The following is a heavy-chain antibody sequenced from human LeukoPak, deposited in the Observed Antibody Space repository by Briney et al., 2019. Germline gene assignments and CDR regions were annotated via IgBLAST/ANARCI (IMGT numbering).Heavy chain of an antibody. CDR1: EYTFTYYY. CDR2: INPSSGST. J-gene: IGHJ4*02. Sequence: GASVKVSCKASEYTFTYYYMHWVRQAPGQGLEWMGMINPSSGSTSYAQKFQGRVTMIRGTSTSTVYMELSSLRSEDTALYYCARESDIGKDFDHWGQGTLVTVSS. V-gene: IGHV1-46*01. D-gene: IGHD2-15*01. CDR3: ARESDIGKDFDH.